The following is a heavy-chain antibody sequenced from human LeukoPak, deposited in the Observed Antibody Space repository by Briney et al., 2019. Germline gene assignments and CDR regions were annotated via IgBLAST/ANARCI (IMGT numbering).Heavy chain of an antibody. V-gene: IGHV4-61*05. CDR3: ARGTMPTIGSWVFDF. J-gene: IGHJ3*01. D-gene: IGHD5-24*01. CDR2: ISASGGT. CDR1: GGSISSSSYY. Sequence: PSETLSLTCTVSGGSISSSSYYWGWIRQPPGKGLDWIGYISASGGTRYNPSLKSRVTLSLATSEKQFSLIVSSVTAADTAVYYCARGTMPTIGSWVFDFWGLGTMVTVSS.